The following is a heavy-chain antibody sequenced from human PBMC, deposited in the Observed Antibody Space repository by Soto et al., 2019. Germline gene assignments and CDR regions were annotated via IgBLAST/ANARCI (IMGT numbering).Heavy chain of an antibody. CDR1: DDSITSSTFY. Sequence: HLQLLESGPGLVKPSETLSLTCTVSDDSITSSTFYWGWIRQSPGKGLEWIGSIYFSGNTYYNPSLKSRVTISVDTSKNQFSLNLNSVTAADTAVYYCARHPLHRVGASISAFDIWGQGTVVTVSS. D-gene: IGHD1-26*01. CDR2: IYFSGNT. CDR3: ARHPLHRVGASISAFDI. V-gene: IGHV4-39*01. J-gene: IGHJ3*02.